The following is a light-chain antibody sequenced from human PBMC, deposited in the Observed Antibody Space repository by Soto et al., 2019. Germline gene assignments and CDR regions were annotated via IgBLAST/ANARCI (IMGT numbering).Light chain of an antibody. CDR3: QVWDIMTDNYV. CDR1: NIGNKR. J-gene: IGLJ1*01. Sequence: SYELTQPPSVSMAPEKTATITCGGNNIGNKRVHWYRQKPGQAPVLVISYDSDRPSGIPERFSGSNSGNTATLTISRVEDGDEADYYCQVWDIMTDNYVFGPGTKLTVL. CDR2: YDS. V-gene: IGLV3-21*04.